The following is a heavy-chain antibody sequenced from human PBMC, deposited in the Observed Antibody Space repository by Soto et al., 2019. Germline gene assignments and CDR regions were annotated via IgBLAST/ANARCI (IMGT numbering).Heavy chain of an antibody. Sequence: EVQLLESGGGLVQPGGSLRLSCAASGFTFSSYALSWVRQAPGKGLEWVSAISGSGGSTYYADSVKGRFTISRDNSKNTLYLQINSLRAEDTAVYYCAKLVPTYYDILTGLRAFDFWGQGIMVTVSS. V-gene: IGHV3-23*01. D-gene: IGHD3-9*01. CDR2: ISGSGGST. CDR3: AKLVPTYYDILTGLRAFDF. J-gene: IGHJ3*01. CDR1: GFTFSSYA.